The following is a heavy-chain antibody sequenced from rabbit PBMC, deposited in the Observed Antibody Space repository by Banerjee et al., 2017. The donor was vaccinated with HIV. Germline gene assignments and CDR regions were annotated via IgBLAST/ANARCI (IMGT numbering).Heavy chain of an antibody. CDR1: GFDFSTYG. D-gene: IGHD4-1*01. V-gene: IGHV1S45*01. J-gene: IGHJ4*01. CDR3: ARDLAGVIGWNFGL. CDR2: INTSSGNT. Sequence: QEQLEESGGGLVKPGGSLTLSCKASGFDFSTYGVSWVRQAPGKGLEWIACINTSSGNTVYASWAKGRFTISKTSSTTVTLQMTSLTAADTATYFCARDLAGVIGWNFGLWGPGTLVTVS.